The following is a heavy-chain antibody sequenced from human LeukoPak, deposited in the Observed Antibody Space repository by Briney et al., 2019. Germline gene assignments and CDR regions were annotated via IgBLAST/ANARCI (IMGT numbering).Heavy chain of an antibody. J-gene: IGHJ5*02. V-gene: IGHV4-34*01. D-gene: IGHD6-19*01. Sequence: PSETLSLTCAVYGGSFSGYYWSWIRQPPGKGLEWIGEINHSGSTNYNPSLKSRVTISVDTSENQFSLKLSSVTAADTAVYYCARGGWLNWFDPWGQGTLVTVSS. CDR3: ARGGWLNWFDP. CDR1: GGSFSGYY. CDR2: INHSGST.